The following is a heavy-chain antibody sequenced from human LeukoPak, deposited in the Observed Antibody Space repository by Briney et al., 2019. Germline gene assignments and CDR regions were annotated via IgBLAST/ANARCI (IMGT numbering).Heavy chain of an antibody. Sequence: GGSLRLSCGASGFTFDDYAMFWVRLGPGKGLEWVSGISWDSKNIGYAASVKGRFTISRGNAKNSLYLQMNSLRGDDTAFYYCARGNRYSSGFYYSYGMDVWGQGTTVTVSS. CDR3: ARGNRYSSGFYYSYGMDV. CDR2: ISWDSKNI. D-gene: IGHD6-19*01. J-gene: IGHJ6*02. V-gene: IGHV3-9*01. CDR1: GFTFDDYA.